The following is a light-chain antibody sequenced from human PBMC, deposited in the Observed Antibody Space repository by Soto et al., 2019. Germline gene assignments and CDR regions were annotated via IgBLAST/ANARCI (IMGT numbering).Light chain of an antibody. CDR3: QSYDNSLNGYV. CDR2: HND. J-gene: IGLJ1*01. CDR1: SSNIGAGYD. V-gene: IGLV1-40*01. Sequence: QLVLTQPPSVSGAPGQRVTISCTGSSSNIGAGYDVHWYQQLPGTAPKLLIYHNDNRPSGVPDRFSGSKSGTSASLAITGLQAEDESDYYCQSYDNSLNGYVFGPGTKLTVL.